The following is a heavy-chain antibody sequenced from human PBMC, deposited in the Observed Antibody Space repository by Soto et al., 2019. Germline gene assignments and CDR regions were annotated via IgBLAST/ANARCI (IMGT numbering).Heavy chain of an antibody. Sequence: PSETLSLTCSDSGGSISSGRHYWSWIRHYPGKGLEWIGYIYYSGITYYNPSLKTRIMMSLDTSKNQFSLNFTSVTAADTAVYYCARGSGYDSPYLDYWGQGTPVTVSS. CDR1: GGSISSGRHY. CDR2: IYYSGIT. J-gene: IGHJ4*02. V-gene: IGHV4-31*03. CDR3: ARGSGYDSPYLDY. D-gene: IGHD5-12*01.